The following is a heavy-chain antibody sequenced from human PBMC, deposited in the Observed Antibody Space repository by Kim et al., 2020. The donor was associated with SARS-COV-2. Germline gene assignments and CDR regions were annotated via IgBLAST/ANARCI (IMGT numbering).Heavy chain of an antibody. Sequence: GRFTISRDNAKNTLYLQMNSLRAEDTAVYYCARGLDWSVRYFDWFHGMDVWGQGTTVTVSS. D-gene: IGHD3-9*01. J-gene: IGHJ6*02. CDR3: ARGLDWSVRYFDWFHGMDV. V-gene: IGHV3-74*01.